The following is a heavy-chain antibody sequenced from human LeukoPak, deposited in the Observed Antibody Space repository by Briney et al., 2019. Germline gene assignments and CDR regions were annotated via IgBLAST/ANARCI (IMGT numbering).Heavy chain of an antibody. V-gene: IGHV3-48*03. Sequence: PGGSLRLSCAASGFTFSSYEMNWVRQAPGKGLEWVSYISSSGSTIYYADSVKGRFTISRDNAKNSLYLQMNSLRAEDTAVYYCARSGRYCSSDSGLCYSWAAYWGQGTLVTVSS. CDR1: GFTFSSYE. D-gene: IGHD2-2*01. J-gene: IGHJ4*02. CDR2: ISSSGSTI. CDR3: ARSGRYCSSDSGLCYSWAAY.